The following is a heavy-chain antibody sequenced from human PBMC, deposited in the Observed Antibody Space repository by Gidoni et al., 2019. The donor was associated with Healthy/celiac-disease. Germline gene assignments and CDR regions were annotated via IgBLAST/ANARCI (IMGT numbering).Heavy chain of an antibody. Sequence: EVQLVESVGGLVQPGGSMRLSCAASGFIFRSYWINLFRHAPGKGLLWFSRIKSDGSRTSYADSVKGRATISRDNAKNTLYLQMNILRAEDTAVYYCARGLLVVAATSTLDYWGQGTLVTVSS. CDR1: GFIFRSYW. CDR3: ARGLLVVAATSTLDY. CDR2: IKSDGSRT. V-gene: IGHV3-74*01. J-gene: IGHJ4*02. D-gene: IGHD2-15*01.